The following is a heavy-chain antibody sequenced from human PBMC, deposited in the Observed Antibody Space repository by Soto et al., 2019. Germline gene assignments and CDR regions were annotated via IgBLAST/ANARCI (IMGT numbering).Heavy chain of an antibody. CDR1: GYTLTELS. D-gene: IGHD3-16*02. J-gene: IGHJ4*02. Sequence: ASVKVSCKVSGYTLTELSMHWVRQAPGQGLEWMGWINPNSGGTNYAQKFQGWVTMTRDTSISTAYMELSRLRSDDTAVYYCAREGNDYIWGSYRPFFDYWGQGTLVTVSS. CDR3: AREGNDYIWGSYRPFFDY. CDR2: INPNSGGT. V-gene: IGHV1-2*04.